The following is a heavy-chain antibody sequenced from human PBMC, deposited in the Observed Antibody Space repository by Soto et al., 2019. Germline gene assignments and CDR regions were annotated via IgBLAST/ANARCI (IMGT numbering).Heavy chain of an antibody. CDR3: ARAGGSCSGGSCTHLYFYGIEV. D-gene: IGHD2-15*01. J-gene: IGHJ6*02. CDR1: GFTFSRFW. CDR2: IDSYGSST. Sequence: EVQLVESGGGLVQPGGSLRVSCAASGFTFSRFWMHWVRQAPGMGLVWVSRIDSYGSSTNYADSVKGRFTISRDNAKNTLYLQMNSLRAEDTAVYYCARAGGSCSGGSCTHLYFYGIEVWGQGTTVTVSS. V-gene: IGHV3-74*01.